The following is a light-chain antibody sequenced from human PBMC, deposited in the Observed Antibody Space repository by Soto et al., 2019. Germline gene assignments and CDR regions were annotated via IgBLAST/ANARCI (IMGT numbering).Light chain of an antibody. CDR3: CSLAGGNIFRV. J-gene: IGLJ2*01. CDR1: SSDVGGYNY. Sequence: QSVLTQPRSVSGSPGQSVTISCTGTSSDVGGYNYVSWYQHHAGKAPKLIIFDVSSRPSGVPDRFSGSKSGNTAYLTISGLQPEDEADYHCCSLAGGNIFRVFGGGTKLTVL. CDR2: DVS. V-gene: IGLV2-11*01.